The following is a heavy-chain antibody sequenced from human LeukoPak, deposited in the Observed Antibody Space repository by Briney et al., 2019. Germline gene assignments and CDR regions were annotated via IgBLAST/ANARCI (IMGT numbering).Heavy chain of an antibody. CDR2: TSYDGSNK. V-gene: IGHV3-30*07. D-gene: IGHD6-13*01. CDR1: GFTFSSYA. CDR3: ARDRYSSSWYLFDY. J-gene: IGHJ4*02. Sequence: GRSLRLSCAASGFTFSSYAMHWVRQAPGKGLEWVAVTSYDGSNKYYADSVKGRFTISRDNAKNSLYLQMNSLRAEDTAVYYCARDRYSSSWYLFDYWGQGTLVTVSS.